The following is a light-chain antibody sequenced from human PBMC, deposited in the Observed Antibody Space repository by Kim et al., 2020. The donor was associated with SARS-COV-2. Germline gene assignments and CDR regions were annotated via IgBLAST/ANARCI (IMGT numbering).Light chain of an antibody. V-gene: IGKV1-27*01. CDR2: GAS. J-gene: IGKJ1*01. CDR3: QKYYNVSWT. Sequence: DIQMNQSPSSLSASVGDRVTITCRASQGISNHLAWYQQKPGKVPKLLIYGASTLQSGVPSRFSGSGSGTDFTLTISSLQPEDVATYYCQKYYNVSWTFGQGTKVDIK. CDR1: QGISNH.